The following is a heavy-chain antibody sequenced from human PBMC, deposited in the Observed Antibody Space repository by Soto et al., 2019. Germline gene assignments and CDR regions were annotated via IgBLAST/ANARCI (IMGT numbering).Heavy chain of an antibody. V-gene: IGHV2-5*02. CDR2: IYWDDDK. D-gene: IGHD1-7*01. J-gene: IGHJ4*02. Sequence: SGPTLVNPTQTLTLTCTFSGFSLSTSGVGVGWVRQPPGKALEWLVFIYWDDDKRYSPSLRSRLTITKDTSKNQVVLTMTNVDPVDTATYFCAHRRIGVSQWNYGDFDYWGQGTLVTVLL. CDR3: AHRRIGVSQWNYGDFDY. CDR1: GFSLSTSGVG.